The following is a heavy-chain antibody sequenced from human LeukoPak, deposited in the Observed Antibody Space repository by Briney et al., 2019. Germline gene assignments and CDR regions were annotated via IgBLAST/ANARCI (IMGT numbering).Heavy chain of an antibody. Sequence: QAGGSLRLSCGASGFTLSAYGVPWIRQAPGKGLEWLAVIAYDGRNSYYADSVKGRFTISRDNSKNTVSLQMNSLRVEDTAVYHCAKNRIPTAITPDSWGQGTLVTVSS. D-gene: IGHD2-2*02. J-gene: IGHJ5*01. CDR1: GFTLSAYG. CDR3: AKNRIPTAITPDS. V-gene: IGHV3-30*18. CDR2: IAYDGRNS.